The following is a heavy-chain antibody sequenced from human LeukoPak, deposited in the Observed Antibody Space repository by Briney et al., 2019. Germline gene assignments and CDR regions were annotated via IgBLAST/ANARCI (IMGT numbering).Heavy chain of an antibody. J-gene: IGHJ6*03. CDR2: ISSSSSYI. CDR1: GFTFSSYS. V-gene: IGHV3-21*01. CDR3: ARAHGSGSYYNPYYYYYMDV. D-gene: IGHD3-10*01. Sequence: GGSLRLSCAASGFTFSSYSMSWVRQAPGKGLEWVSSISSSSSYIYYADSVKGRFTISRDNAKNSLYLQMNSLRAEDTAVYYCARAHGSGSYYNPYYYYYMDVWGKGTTVTISS.